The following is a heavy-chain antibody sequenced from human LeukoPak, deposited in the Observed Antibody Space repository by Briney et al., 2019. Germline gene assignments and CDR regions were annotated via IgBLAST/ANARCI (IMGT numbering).Heavy chain of an antibody. CDR2: ISSSGTTI. J-gene: IGHJ4*02. CDR3: ARGGGEVDY. D-gene: IGHD3-16*01. CDR1: GFTFSRYE. V-gene: IGHV3-48*03. Sequence: GGSLRLSCAVSGFTFSRYEMIWVRQAPGKGLEWVSYISSSGTTIYYADSVKGRFTISRDNAKNSLYLQMNSLRAEDTAVFYCARGGGEVDYWGQGTLVTVSS.